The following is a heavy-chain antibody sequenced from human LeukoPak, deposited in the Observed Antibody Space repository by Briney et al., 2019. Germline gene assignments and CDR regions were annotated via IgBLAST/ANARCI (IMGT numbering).Heavy chain of an antibody. V-gene: IGHV1-69*01. CDR1: VCTFSSYA. Sequence: VKVSCKASVCTFSSYAISWVRQAPGQGLEWMGGIIPIFGTANYAQTFQGRVTITADESTSTAYMELSSLRSENTAVYYCARVYSSGWYVYWGQGTLVTVSS. D-gene: IGHD6-19*01. CDR2: IIPIFGTA. CDR3: ARVYSSGWYVY. J-gene: IGHJ4*02.